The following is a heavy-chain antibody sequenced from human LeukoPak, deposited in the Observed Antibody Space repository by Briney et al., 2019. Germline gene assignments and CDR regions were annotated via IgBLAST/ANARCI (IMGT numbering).Heavy chain of an antibody. Sequence: SETLSLTCTVSGGSISSGSYFWGWIRQPPGKGLEWIGSIFYGGSTYYNPSLKSRVTISVDTSKNQFSLKLSSVIAADTAVYYCARHGNSNFDYWGQGTLVTVTS. CDR1: GGSISSGSYF. CDR3: ARHGNSNFDY. J-gene: IGHJ4*02. CDR2: IFYGGST. V-gene: IGHV4-39*01. D-gene: IGHD1/OR15-1a*01.